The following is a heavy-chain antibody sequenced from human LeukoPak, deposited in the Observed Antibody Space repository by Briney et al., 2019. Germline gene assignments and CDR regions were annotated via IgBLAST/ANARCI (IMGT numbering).Heavy chain of an antibody. CDR2: INLHTGGA. CDR1: GYTFTDYF. D-gene: IGHD2-8*01. J-gene: IGHJ6*02. V-gene: IGHV1-2*04. CDR3: ARDFLGRTYGGSNYFGMDV. Sequence: ASVKVPCKSSGYTFTDYFLHWVRQAPGQGLEWMGCINLHTGGAHYAQKFQDWVSLTRDTSIDTAFMELSSLRSDATAIYYCARDFLGRTYGGSNYFGMDVWGQGTTVTVSS.